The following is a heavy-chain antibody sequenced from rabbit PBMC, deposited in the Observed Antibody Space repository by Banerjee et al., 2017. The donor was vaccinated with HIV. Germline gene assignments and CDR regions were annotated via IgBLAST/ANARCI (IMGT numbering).Heavy chain of an antibody. CDR3: ARGMLVLYAGMDL. Sequence: QEQLVESGGGLVQPEGSLALTCKASGFTISSSYCMCWVRQAPGKGLEWIGCINTGSGITYYASWAKGRFTISKASWTTVTLQMTSLTAADTATYFCARGMLVLYAGMDLRGPGTLVTVS. V-gene: IGHV1S45*01. CDR2: INTGSGIT. CDR1: GFTISSSYC. D-gene: IGHD4-2*01. J-gene: IGHJ6*01.